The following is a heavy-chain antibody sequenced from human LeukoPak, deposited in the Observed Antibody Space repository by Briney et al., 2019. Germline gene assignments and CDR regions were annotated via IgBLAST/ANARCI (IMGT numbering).Heavy chain of an antibody. Sequence: GGSLRLSCSASGFTFSSYAMHWVRQAPGKGLEYVSAISSNGGSTYYADSVKGRFNISRDNSRNTLYLQMSSLRAEDTAVYYCVNLGFVRGQQFGYWGQGTLVTVSS. J-gene: IGHJ4*02. D-gene: IGHD4-17*01. CDR2: ISSNGGST. CDR3: VNLGFVRGQQFGY. CDR1: GFTFSSYA. V-gene: IGHV3-64D*06.